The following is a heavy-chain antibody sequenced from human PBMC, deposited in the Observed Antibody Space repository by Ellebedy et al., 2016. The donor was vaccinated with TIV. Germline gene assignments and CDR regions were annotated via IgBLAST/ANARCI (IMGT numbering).Heavy chain of an antibody. J-gene: IGHJ6*02. V-gene: IGHV3-74*01. CDR1: GFTFSSYW. CDR2: INSDGSST. Sequence: PGGSLRLSCAASGFTFSSYWMHWVRQAPGKGLVWVSRINSDGSSTSYAASVKGRFTISRANAKNTLYLQMNSLRAEDTDVYYCARTYCGGDCYFPQYYYYGMDVWGQGTTVTVSS. CDR3: ARTYCGGDCYFPQYYYYGMDV. D-gene: IGHD2-21*02.